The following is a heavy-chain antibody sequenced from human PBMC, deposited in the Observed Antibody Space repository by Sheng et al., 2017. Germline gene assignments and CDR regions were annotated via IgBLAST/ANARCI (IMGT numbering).Heavy chain of an antibody. CDR3: ARDQTLPELERRIRYYGMDV. D-gene: IGHD1-1*01. CDR2: VIPVFRTA. Sequence: QVQLVQSGAEVKKPGSSVKVSCKASGGTLHSHTFSWVRQAPARGLEWMGRVIPVFRTANYAQKFQGRVTITADESTSTAYMELSSLRSEDTAVYYCARDQTLPELERRIRYYGMDVWDQGP. J-gene: IGHJ6*02. V-gene: IGHV1-69*18. CDR1: GGTLHSHT.